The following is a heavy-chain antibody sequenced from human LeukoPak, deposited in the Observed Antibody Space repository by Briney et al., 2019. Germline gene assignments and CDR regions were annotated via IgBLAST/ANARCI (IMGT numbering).Heavy chain of an antibody. CDR2: FSYGGSKQ. V-gene: IGHV3-30*04. CDR3: ATQNKYYCSPYIPRDH. D-gene: IGHD2/OR15-2a*01. J-gene: IGHJ4*02. CDR1: GLTPTTNA. Sequence: GGSLTPSCVPSGLTPTTNAARCVRQAPGEGLGWVAAFSYGGSKQYYADSVKGRFTISRDNSTDTLYLQMSGLIPDTTAQYYCATQNKYYCSPYIPRDHWGQGSRATVSS.